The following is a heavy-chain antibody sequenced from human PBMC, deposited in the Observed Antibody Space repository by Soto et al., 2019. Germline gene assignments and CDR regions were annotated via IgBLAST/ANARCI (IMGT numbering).Heavy chain of an antibody. V-gene: IGHV1-69*13. CDR1: GGTFSSYA. J-gene: IGHJ4*02. CDR3: AREVPGYSYGYTKTNHFAY. CDR2: IIPIFGTA. D-gene: IGHD5-18*01. Sequence: SVKVSCKASGGTFSSYAISWVRQAPGQGLEWMGGIIPIFGTANYAQKFQGRVTITADESTSTAYMELSRLRSEDTAVYYCAREVPGYSYGYTKTNHFAYWGQGTLATVSS.